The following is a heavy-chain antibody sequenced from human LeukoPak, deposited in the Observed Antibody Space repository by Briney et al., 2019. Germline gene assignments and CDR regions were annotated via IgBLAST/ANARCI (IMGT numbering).Heavy chain of an antibody. CDR3: ARGLHLWENFDY. D-gene: IGHD5-18*01. Sequence: PGGSLRLSCAASGFTFSSYEMNWVRQAPGKGLEWVSYISSSGSTIYYADSVKGRFTISRDNAKNSLYLQMNSLRAEDTAFYYCARGLHLWENFDYWGQGTLVTVSS. J-gene: IGHJ4*02. CDR1: GFTFSSYE. V-gene: IGHV3-48*03. CDR2: ISSSGSTI.